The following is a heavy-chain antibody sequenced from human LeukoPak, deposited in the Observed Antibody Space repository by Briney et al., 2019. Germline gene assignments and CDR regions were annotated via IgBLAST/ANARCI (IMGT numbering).Heavy chain of an antibody. D-gene: IGHD4-23*01. Sequence: GGSLRLTCAASGFTFSSYWMNWVRQAPGKGLVWVSRIASDGSSTTYADSVKGRFSISRDNAKNTLYLQMNSLRVEDTAVYYCARGRPHGNDYWGQGTLVSVSS. CDR1: GFTFSSYW. J-gene: IGHJ4*02. V-gene: IGHV3-74*01. CDR3: ARGRPHGNDY. CDR2: IASDGSST.